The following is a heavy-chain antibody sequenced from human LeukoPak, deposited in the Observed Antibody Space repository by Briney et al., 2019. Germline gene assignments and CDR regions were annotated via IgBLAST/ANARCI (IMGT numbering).Heavy chain of an antibody. Sequence: GGSLRLSCAASGFTFSSYEMNWVRQAPGKGLEWVSYISSSGSTIYYADSVKGRFTISRDNAKNSLYLQMNSPRAEDTAVYYCARELSGSSCFDYWGQGTLVTVSS. J-gene: IGHJ4*02. V-gene: IGHV3-48*03. D-gene: IGHD1-26*01. CDR1: GFTFSSYE. CDR3: ARELSGSSCFDY. CDR2: ISSSGSTI.